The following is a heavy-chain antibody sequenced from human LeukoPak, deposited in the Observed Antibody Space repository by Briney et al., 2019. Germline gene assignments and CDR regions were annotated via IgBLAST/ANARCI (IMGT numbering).Heavy chain of an antibody. Sequence: SETLSLTCTVSGGSISSYYWSWIRQPAGKGLERIGRIYTSGSTNYNPSLKSRVTMSVDTSKNQFSLKLSSVTAADTAVYYCARSGSFSDWFDPWGQGTLVTVSS. J-gene: IGHJ5*02. D-gene: IGHD1-26*01. CDR3: ARSGSFSDWFDP. CDR1: GGSISSYY. CDR2: IYTSGST. V-gene: IGHV4-4*07.